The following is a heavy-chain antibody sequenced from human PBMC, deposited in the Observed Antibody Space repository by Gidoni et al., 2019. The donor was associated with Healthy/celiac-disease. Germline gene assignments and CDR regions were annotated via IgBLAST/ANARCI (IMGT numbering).Heavy chain of an antibody. CDR2: ISYDGSNK. CDR3: ARDPHPTVTTPYFDY. CDR1: GFTFSSYA. V-gene: IGHV3-30-3*01. D-gene: IGHD4-17*01. J-gene: IGHJ4*02. Sequence: QVQLVESGGGVVQPGRSLSLSCAASGFTFSSYAMHWVRQAPGKGLEWVAVISYDGSNKYYADSVKGRFTISRDNSKNTLYLQMNSLRAEDTAVYYCARDPHPTVTTPYFDYWGQGTLVTVSS.